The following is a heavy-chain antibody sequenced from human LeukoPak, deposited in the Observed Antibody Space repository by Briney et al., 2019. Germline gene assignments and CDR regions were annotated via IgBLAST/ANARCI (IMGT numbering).Heavy chain of an antibody. CDR1: GFSFSDSA. V-gene: IGHV3-73*01. CDR2: IRNTGNTYAT. CDR3: TSGSSIYYFDY. J-gene: IGHJ4*02. D-gene: IGHD1-1*01. Sequence: GGSLRLSCAASGFSFSDSAVHWVRQAPGKSLEEVGRIRNTGNTYATAYAASLKGRFAISRDDSKNTAYLQMNSLKTEDTAVDYCTSGSSIYYFDYWGRGTLVTVSS.